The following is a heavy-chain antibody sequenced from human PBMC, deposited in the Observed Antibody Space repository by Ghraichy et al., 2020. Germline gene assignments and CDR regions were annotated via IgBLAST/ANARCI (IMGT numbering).Heavy chain of an antibody. CDR2: INAGNGNT. J-gene: IGHJ4*02. CDR3: ARATIEYSSSWYRILALGY. Sequence: ASVKVSCKASGYTFTSYAMHWVRQAPGQRLEWMGWINAGNGNTKYSQKFQGRVAITRDTSASTAYMELSSLRSEDTAVYYCARATIEYSSSWYRILALGYWGQGTLVTVSS. V-gene: IGHV1-3*01. CDR1: GYTFTSYA. D-gene: IGHD6-13*01.